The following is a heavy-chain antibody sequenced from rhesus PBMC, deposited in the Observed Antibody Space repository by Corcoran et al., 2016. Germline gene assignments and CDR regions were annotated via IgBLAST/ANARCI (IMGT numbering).Heavy chain of an antibody. CDR2: FDPEDGEV. CDR1: GYTFTDYY. J-gene: IGHJ4*01. D-gene: IGHD6-13*01. CDR3: AIGIIVGRDY. V-gene: IGHV1-111*02. Sequence: EVQLMQSGAEVKKPGASVKISCKASGYTFTDYYLPWVRQAPGKGLEWMGRFDPEDGEVVHAQKFQDRVTMTADTSTDTAYMELSSLRSEDTAVYYCAIGIIVGRDYWGQGVLVTVSS.